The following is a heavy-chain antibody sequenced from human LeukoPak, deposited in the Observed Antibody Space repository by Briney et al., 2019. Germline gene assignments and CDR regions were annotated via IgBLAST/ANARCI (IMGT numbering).Heavy chain of an antibody. J-gene: IGHJ4*02. CDR3: ARGSGDWTYYFDY. Sequence: SATLSLTCTVSGYSISSGYLWGWIRQPPGKGLEWIGSTYHGGTTDSNPSLKSRVIISEDTSKNQFSLKLSSVTAADTAVYYCARGSGDWTYYFDYWGQGTLVTVSS. D-gene: IGHD2-21*02. CDR2: TYHGGTT. V-gene: IGHV4-38-2*02. CDR1: GYSISSGYL.